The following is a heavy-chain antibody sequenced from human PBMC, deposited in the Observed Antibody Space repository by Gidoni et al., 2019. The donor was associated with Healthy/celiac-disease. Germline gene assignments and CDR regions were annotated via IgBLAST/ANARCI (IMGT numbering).Heavy chain of an antibody. CDR1: GGSISSSSYY. V-gene: IGHV4-39*01. CDR3: ATSEYDYVWGSYRLDY. CDR2: IYYSGST. Sequence: QLQLQESGPGLVKPSETLSLTCAVPGGSISSSSYYWGWIRQPPGKGLEWIVSIYYSGSTYYNPSLKSRVTISVDTSKNQFSLKLSSVTAADTAVYYCATSEYDYVWGSYRLDYWGQGTLVTVSS. D-gene: IGHD3-16*02. J-gene: IGHJ4*02.